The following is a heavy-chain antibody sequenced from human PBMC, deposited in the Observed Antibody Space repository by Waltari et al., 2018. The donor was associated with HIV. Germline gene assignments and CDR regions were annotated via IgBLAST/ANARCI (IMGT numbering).Heavy chain of an antibody. D-gene: IGHD3-22*01. J-gene: IGHJ3*02. V-gene: IGHV3-49*04. Sequence: ASGFTFGDYAMSWVRQAPGKGLEWVGFIRSKAYGGTTEYAASVKGRFTISRDDSKSIAYLQMNSLKTEDTAVYYCTTTRYYYDSSTNFFAFDIWGQGTMVTVSS. CDR1: GFTFGDYA. CDR3: TTTRYYYDSSTNFFAFDI. CDR2: IRSKAYGGTT.